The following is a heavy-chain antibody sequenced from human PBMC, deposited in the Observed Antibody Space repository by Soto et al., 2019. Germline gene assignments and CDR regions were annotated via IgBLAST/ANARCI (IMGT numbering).Heavy chain of an antibody. V-gene: IGHV3-23*01. CDR2: ISGSGGST. D-gene: IGHD3-10*01. J-gene: IGHJ5*02. CDR3: AKVSRKVLPWFGAPDP. Sequence: WGALGVSCASSVFTFSIYAMSWVRQAPGKGLEWVSAISGSGGSTYYADSVKGRFTISRDNSKNTLYLQMNSLRAEDTAVYYCAKVSRKVLPWFGAPDPWGQGTMVTVSS. CDR1: VFTFSIYA.